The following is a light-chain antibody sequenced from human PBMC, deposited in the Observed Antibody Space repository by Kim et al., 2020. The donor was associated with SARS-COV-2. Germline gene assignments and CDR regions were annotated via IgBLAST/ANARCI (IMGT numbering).Light chain of an antibody. V-gene: IGLV3-1*01. CDR1: KLGDKY. J-gene: IGLJ2*01. CDR3: QAWDSSVV. Sequence: VSVSPGQTASITCAGDKLGDKYACWYQEKPGQSPVLVIYQDSKRPSGIPERFSGSNSGNTATLTISGTQAMDEADYYCQAWDSSVVFGGGTQLTVL. CDR2: QDS.